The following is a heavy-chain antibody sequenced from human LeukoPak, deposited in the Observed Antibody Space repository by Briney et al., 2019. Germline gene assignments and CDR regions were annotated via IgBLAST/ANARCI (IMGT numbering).Heavy chain of an antibody. CDR2: INPSGGST. Sequence: ASVKVSCKASGYTFTSYFMHWVRQAPGQGLEWMGIINPSGGSTTYAQQFQGRVTMTRDTSTNTVYMDLSSLRSEDTAVYYCARGETSSRGLHDYWGQGTLVTVSP. J-gene: IGHJ4*02. V-gene: IGHV1-46*01. CDR1: GYTFTSYF. CDR3: ARGETSSRGLHDY. D-gene: IGHD6-13*01.